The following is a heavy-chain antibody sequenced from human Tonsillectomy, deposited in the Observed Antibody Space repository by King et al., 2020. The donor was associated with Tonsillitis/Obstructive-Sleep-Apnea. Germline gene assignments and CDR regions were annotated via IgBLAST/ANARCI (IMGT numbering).Heavy chain of an antibody. Sequence: VTFQASGPVLLKPTATLTLTVTVSGFSLINARMGVSMIRQPPVKALEMLAAIFSNDEKSYSTSLKSRLTISKDTSKSQVVLTMTNMDPVDTATYYCARISMYSSGWSIFDYWGQGTLVTVSS. CDR1: GFSLINARMG. CDR3: ARISMYSSGWSIFDY. CDR2: IFSNDEK. V-gene: IGHV2-26*01. D-gene: IGHD6-19*01. J-gene: IGHJ4*02.